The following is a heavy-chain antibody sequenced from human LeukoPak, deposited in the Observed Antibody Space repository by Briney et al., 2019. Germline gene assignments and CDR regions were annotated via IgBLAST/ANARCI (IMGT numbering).Heavy chain of an antibody. V-gene: IGHV4-4*07. D-gene: IGHD3-10*01. J-gene: IGHJ4*02. CDR1: GDSIISYY. Sequence: PSETLSLTCNVSGDSIISYYWTWIRQPAGKGLEWIGRINASGTTRYNPSLKSRLAMSVDTSKNQFSLKLSSVTAADTAVYYCARGHTRITMLRGSRSAYYFDYWGQGTLVTVSS. CDR2: INASGTT. CDR3: ARGHTRITMLRGSRSAYYFDY.